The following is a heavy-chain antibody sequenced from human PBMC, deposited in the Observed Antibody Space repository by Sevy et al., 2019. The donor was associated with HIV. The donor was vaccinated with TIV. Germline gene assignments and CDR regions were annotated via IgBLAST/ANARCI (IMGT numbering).Heavy chain of an antibody. J-gene: IGHJ4*02. CDR3: AKAFTTVTTDPYFDY. Sequence: GGSLRLSCAASGFTFSSYGMHWVRQAPGKGLEWVAVISYDGSNKYYADSVKGRFTISRDNSKNTLYLQMNSLRAEDTAVYYCAKAFTTVTTDPYFDYWVQGTLVTVSS. CDR2: ISYDGSNK. V-gene: IGHV3-30*18. D-gene: IGHD4-17*01. CDR1: GFTFSSYG.